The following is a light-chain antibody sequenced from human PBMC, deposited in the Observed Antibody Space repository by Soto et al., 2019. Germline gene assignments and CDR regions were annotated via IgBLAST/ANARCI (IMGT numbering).Light chain of an antibody. Sequence: EIVMTQSPATLSVSPGESATLSFRASQSVSSKLASYQQKPGQAPRLVMYDTSTRATGIPARFSGSGSGTEFTLTISSLQSEDFAVYYCQQYNNWFSITFGQGTRLEIK. V-gene: IGKV3-15*01. CDR3: QQYNNWFSIT. J-gene: IGKJ5*01. CDR1: QSVSSK. CDR2: DTS.